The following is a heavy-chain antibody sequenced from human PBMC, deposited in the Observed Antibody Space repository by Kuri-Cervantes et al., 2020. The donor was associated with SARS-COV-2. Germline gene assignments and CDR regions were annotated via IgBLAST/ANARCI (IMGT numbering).Heavy chain of an antibody. Sequence: GGSLRLSCKGSGYSFTSYWISWVRQMPGKGLEWMGRIDPSDSYTNYSPSFQGHVTISADKSISTAYLQWSSLKASDTAMYYCARHGFYYDSSGRSDYWGQGTLVTVSS. CDR1: GYSFTSYW. CDR2: IDPSDSYT. D-gene: IGHD3-22*01. CDR3: ARHGFYYDSSGRSDY. V-gene: IGHV5-10-1*01. J-gene: IGHJ4*02.